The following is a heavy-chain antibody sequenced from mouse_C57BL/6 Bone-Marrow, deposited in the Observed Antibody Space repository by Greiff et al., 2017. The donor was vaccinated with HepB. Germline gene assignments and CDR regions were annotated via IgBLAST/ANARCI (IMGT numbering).Heavy chain of an antibody. CDR3: ARDARAYYYGSVY. D-gene: IGHD1-1*01. CDR2: SRNKANDYTT. Sequence: EVMLVESGGGLVQSGRSLRLSCATSGFTFSDFYMEWVRQAPGKGLEWIAASRNKANDYTTEYSASVKGRFIVSRDTSQSILYLQMNALRAEDTAMYYCARDARAYYYGSVYWGQGTTLTVSS. CDR1: GFTFSDFY. J-gene: IGHJ2*01. V-gene: IGHV7-1*01.